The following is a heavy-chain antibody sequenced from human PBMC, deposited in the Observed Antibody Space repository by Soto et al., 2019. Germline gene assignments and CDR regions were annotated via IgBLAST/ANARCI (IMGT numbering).Heavy chain of an antibody. CDR1: GFTFSDYY. CDR3: ARVAVLTAAGTSDY. Sequence: GGSLRLSCAASGFTFSDYYMSWIRQVPGKGLEWVAYISGTSDSIPYADSVKGRFTISRDNAKNSLYLQMNSLRAEDTAVYYCARVAVLTAAGTSDYWGQGTLVTVSS. D-gene: IGHD6-13*01. CDR2: ISGTSDSI. V-gene: IGHV3-11*06. J-gene: IGHJ4*02.